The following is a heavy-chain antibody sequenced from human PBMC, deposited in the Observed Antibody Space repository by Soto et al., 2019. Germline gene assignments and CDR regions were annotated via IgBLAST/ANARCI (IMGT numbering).Heavy chain of an antibody. CDR3: ARTKGAVAFDM. J-gene: IGHJ3*02. D-gene: IGHD3-16*01. CDR2: ISYDGSNK. Sequence: GGSLRLSCAASGFTISSYGMHWVRQAPGKGLEWVAVISYDGSNKYYVDSLKGRFTISRDNAENSLYLQVNSLRAEDTAVYSCARTKGAVAFDMWGQGTMVTVSS. CDR1: GFTISSYG. V-gene: IGHV3-30*03.